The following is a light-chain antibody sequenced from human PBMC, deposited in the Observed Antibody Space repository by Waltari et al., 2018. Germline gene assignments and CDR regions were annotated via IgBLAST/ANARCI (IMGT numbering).Light chain of an antibody. CDR2: EVS. J-gene: IGLJ2*01. V-gene: IGLV2-23*02. Sequence: QSALTQPASVSGSPGQSITIYCTGTSSDVGSYNLVSWYQQHPGRAPKLMIYEVSKRPSGVSNRFSGSKSGNTASLTISGLQAEDEADYYCCSYAGRSTLVFGGGTKLTVL. CDR1: SSDVGSYNL. CDR3: CSYAGRSTLV.